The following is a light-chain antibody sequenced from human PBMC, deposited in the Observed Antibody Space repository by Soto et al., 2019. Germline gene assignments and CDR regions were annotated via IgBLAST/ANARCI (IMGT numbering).Light chain of an antibody. CDR2: WAS. J-gene: IGKJ4*01. V-gene: IGKV4-1*01. CDR1: QSVLSRSNNENY. CDR3: QQHYSAPLT. Sequence: DIVLTQSPDSLAVSLGERATINCKSSQSVLSRSNNENYLSWHQHKPGQPPKLLIYWASTRESGVPDRFSGSGFGTDFTLSISSLQAEDVSVYYCQQHYSAPLTFGGGTKVDIK.